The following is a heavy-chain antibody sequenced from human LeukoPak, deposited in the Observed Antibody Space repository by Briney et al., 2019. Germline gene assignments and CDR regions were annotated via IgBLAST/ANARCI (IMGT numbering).Heavy chain of an antibody. CDR2: INPNSGGT. J-gene: IGHJ4*02. V-gene: IGHV1-2*02. CDR3: ATQNNSYFDY. D-gene: IGHD1-20*01. CDR1: GYSFTGYS. Sequence: ASVKVSCKASGYSFTGYSMHWVRQAPGQGLEWMGWINPNSGGTKFAQKFQGRVTMTRDTSISTAYMEVSRLRSDDTAVYYCATQNNSYFDYWGRGTLVTVSS.